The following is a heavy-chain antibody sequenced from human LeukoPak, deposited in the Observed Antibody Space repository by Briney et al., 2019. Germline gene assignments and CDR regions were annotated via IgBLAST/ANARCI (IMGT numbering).Heavy chain of an antibody. CDR2: IKQDGSEK. CDR1: EFTFSNYW. Sequence: PGGSLRLSCAASEFTFSNYWMNWVRQAPGKGLEWVANIKQDGSEKYYVDSVKGRFTISRDNAKNSLYLQMNSLRAEDTAVYYCARDRRYGCIDYWGQGTLVTVSS. V-gene: IGHV3-7*04. CDR3: ARDRRYGCIDY. D-gene: IGHD5-18*01. J-gene: IGHJ4*02.